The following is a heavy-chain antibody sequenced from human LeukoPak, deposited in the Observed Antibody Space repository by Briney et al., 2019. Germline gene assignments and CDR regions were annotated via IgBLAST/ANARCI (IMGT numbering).Heavy chain of an antibody. CDR3: ARGLYCSGGSCYAFDY. CDR2: IYHSGST. Sequence: PETLSLTCTVSGYSISSGYYWDWIRRPPGKGLEWIGSIYHSGSTYYNPSLKSRVTISVDTSKNQFSLRLSSVTAADTAVYYCARGLYCSGGSCYAFDYWGQGTLVTVSS. V-gene: IGHV4-38-2*02. J-gene: IGHJ4*02. D-gene: IGHD2-15*01. CDR1: GYSISSGYY.